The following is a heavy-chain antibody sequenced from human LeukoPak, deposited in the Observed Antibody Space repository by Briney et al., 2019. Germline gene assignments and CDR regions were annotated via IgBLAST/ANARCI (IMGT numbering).Heavy chain of an antibody. CDR3: AREGDDYDSRRSFLFS. CDR1: GDTFTGYY. V-gene: IGHV1-2*02. CDR2: MYPNSGGT. J-gene: IGHJ4*02. D-gene: IGHD3-22*01. Sequence: SGKVSCKASGDTFTGYYIHWVRQAPGQGLEWMGWMYPNSGGTNYAQKFQGRVTMTRDTSISTAYMEVRSLRSDDTAVYFCAREGDDYDSRRSFLFSRGQGTLVTVSS.